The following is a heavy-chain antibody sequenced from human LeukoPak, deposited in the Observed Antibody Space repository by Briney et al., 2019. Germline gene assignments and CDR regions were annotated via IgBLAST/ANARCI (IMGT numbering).Heavy chain of an antibody. D-gene: IGHD3-9*01. CDR3: ARGYYDISVDPPTIDY. V-gene: IGHV1-2*02. J-gene: IGHJ4*02. CDR2: INPNSDGT. CDR1: GHTFTGYY. Sequence: ASVKVSCKASGHTFTGYYMHWVRQAPGQGLEWMGWINPNSDGTNYAQKFQGRVTMTRDTSISTAYMELSRLRSDDTAVYYCARGYYDISVDPPTIDYWGQGTLVTVSS.